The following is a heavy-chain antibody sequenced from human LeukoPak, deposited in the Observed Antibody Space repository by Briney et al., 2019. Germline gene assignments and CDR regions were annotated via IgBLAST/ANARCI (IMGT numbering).Heavy chain of an antibody. CDR2: IYSGGST. CDR3: ARDRGGYDSSGYKPWYFDL. Sequence: GGSLRLSCAASGFTFSDYYMSWIRQAPGKGLEWVSVIYSGGSTYYADSVKGRFTISRDNSKNTLYLQMNSLRAEDTAVYYCARDRGGYDSSGYKPWYFDLWGRGTLVTVSS. D-gene: IGHD3-22*01. V-gene: IGHV3-66*01. J-gene: IGHJ2*01. CDR1: GFTFSDYY.